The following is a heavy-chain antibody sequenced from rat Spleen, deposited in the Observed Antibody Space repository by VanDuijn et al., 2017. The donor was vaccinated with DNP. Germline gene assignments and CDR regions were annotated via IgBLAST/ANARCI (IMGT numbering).Heavy chain of an antibody. J-gene: IGHJ2*01. CDR1: GFSFSNFD. D-gene: IGHD1-7*01. CDR2: IHNTGGTT. V-gene: IGHV5-25*01. Sequence: EVQLVESGGGLVQPGRSMKLSCAASGFSFSNFDMAWVRQAPKKGLEWVASIHNTGGTTYYPDSLKGRFTISRDNANSILNLQMDSLRSEDTATYYCARATHTTGIPFYVDYWGQGVMVTVSS. CDR3: ARATHTTGIPFYVDY.